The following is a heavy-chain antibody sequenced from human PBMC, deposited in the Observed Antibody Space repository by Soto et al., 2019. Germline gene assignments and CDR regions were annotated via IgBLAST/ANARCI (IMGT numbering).Heavy chain of an antibody. D-gene: IGHD5-18*01. CDR3: ARGGDTAMVSIGWFDP. CDR1: GGSISSGDYY. J-gene: IGHJ5*02. V-gene: IGHV4-30-4*01. CDR2: IYYSGST. Sequence: QVQLQESGPGLVKPSQTLSLTCTVSGGSISSGDYYWSWIRQPPGKGLEWIGYIYYSGSTYYSPSLKSRVTISVDTSKNQFSLKLSSVTAADTAVYYCARGGDTAMVSIGWFDPWGQGTLVTVSS.